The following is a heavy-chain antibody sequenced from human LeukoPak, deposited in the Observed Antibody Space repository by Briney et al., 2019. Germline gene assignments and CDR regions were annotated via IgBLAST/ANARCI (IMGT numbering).Heavy chain of an antibody. Sequence: SETLSLTCTVSGGSISSSSYYWSWIRQRPGKGLEWIGYIYYSGTTYYNPSLKSRVTISVDTSKNQFSLKLNSMTAADTAVYYCARAAPIVIVPAAKGGFDPWGQGTLVTVSS. CDR2: IYYSGTT. J-gene: IGHJ5*02. V-gene: IGHV4-31*03. CDR1: GGSISSSSYY. D-gene: IGHD2-2*01. CDR3: ARAAPIVIVPAAKGGFDP.